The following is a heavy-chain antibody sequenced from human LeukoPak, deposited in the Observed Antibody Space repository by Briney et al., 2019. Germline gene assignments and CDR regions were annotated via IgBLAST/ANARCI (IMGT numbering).Heavy chain of an antibody. CDR2: INPNSGGT. J-gene: IGHJ4*02. V-gene: IGHV1-2*02. Sequence: ASVKVSCKASGYTFTGYYMHWVRQAPGQGLEWMGWINPNSGGTNYAQKFQGRVTMTRDTSISTAYMELSRLRSDDTAVYYCARNSDDSSGYYYPWDYWGQGTLVTVSS. CDR3: ARNSDDSSGYYYPWDY. CDR1: GYTFTGYY. D-gene: IGHD3-22*01.